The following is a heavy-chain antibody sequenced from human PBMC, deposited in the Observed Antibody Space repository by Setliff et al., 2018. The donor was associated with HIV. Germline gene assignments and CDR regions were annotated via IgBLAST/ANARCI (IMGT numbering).Heavy chain of an antibody. Sequence: SETLSLTCTVSGDSISSDFYWGWIRQPPGKGLEWIGSIYHSGKTYYMPSLQSRVTISVDMSKNQFSLNLNSVTAADTAAYYCARGRSSGWYHYFDYWGQGTLVTVSS. CDR1: GDSISSDFY. J-gene: IGHJ4*02. D-gene: IGHD6-19*01. CDR3: ARGRSSGWYHYFDY. CDR2: IYHSGKT. V-gene: IGHV4-38-2*02.